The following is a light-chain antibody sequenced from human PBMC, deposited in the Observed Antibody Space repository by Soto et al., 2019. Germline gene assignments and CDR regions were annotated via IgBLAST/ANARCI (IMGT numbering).Light chain of an antibody. CDR1: QTISNF. CDR3: QQTYNTPLT. V-gene: IGKV1-39*01. J-gene: IGKJ5*01. CDR2: AAS. Sequence: DLQMTQSPSSLSASVGDRVTITCRASQTISNFLNWYQQKPGKAPNLLIYAASSLQSGVPSRFSGSGSGSDFTLTISSLQPEDFATYYCQQTYNTPLTFGQGTRLEIK.